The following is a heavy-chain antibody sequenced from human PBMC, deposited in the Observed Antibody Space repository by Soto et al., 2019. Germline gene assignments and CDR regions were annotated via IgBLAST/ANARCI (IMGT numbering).Heavy chain of an antibody. J-gene: IGHJ4*02. D-gene: IGHD1-1*01. CDR3: ARIQLDTIMALDY. V-gene: IGHV3-33*01. CDR2: IWSDGNNK. CDR1: GFTFNTYG. Sequence: QVQLVESGGGVVQPGTSLRLSCAASGFTFNTYGFHWVRQAPGKGLEWVAVIWSDGNNKYYTDSVRGRFTISRDSSKNTLYLQMNGLRVEDTAGYYCARIQLDTIMALDYWGQGTLVTVS.